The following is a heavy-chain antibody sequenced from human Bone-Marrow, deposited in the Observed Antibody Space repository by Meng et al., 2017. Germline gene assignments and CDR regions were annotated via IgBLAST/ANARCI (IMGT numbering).Heavy chain of an antibody. CDR1: GGSISSSNW. Sequence: QVQLQESGPGLVKPSGTLSLTCAGSGGSISSSNWWSWVRPPPGKGLEWIGEIYHSGSTNCNPSLKSRVTISVDKSKNQFSLKLSSVTAADTAVYYCARVSLQATIAAAGVVWFDPWGQGTLVTVSS. CDR2: IYHSGST. CDR3: ARVSLQATIAAAGVVWFDP. V-gene: IGHV4-4*02. D-gene: IGHD6-13*01. J-gene: IGHJ5*02.